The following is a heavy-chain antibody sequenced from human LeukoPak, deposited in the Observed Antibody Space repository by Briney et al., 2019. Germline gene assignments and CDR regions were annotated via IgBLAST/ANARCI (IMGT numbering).Heavy chain of an antibody. J-gene: IGHJ4*02. CDR3: ARVRDFWSGYYPF. D-gene: IGHD3-3*01. CDR1: GYTFTGYY. Sequence: ASVKVSCKASGYTFTGYYMHWVRQAPGQGLEWMGWMNPNSGNTGYAQKFQGRVTMTRNTSISTAYMELSSLRSEDTAVYYCARVRDFWSGYYPFWGQGTLVTVSS. V-gene: IGHV1-8*02. CDR2: MNPNSGNT.